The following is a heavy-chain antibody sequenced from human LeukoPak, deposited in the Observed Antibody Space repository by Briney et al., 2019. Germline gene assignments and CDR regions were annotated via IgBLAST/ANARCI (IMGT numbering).Heavy chain of an antibody. CDR2: ILGETTT. Sequence: GGSLRLSCAVSGSTVSSNFMTWVRQAPGKGLEWVSLILGETTTTYADSVEGRFTISRDNSKNTLYLQMDRLRLEDTAVYYCVRDKGVGPTERFDSWGQGTLVTVSS. V-gene: IGHV3-53*05. J-gene: IGHJ4*02. CDR3: VRDKGVGPTERFDS. CDR1: GSTVSSNF. D-gene: IGHD3-3*01.